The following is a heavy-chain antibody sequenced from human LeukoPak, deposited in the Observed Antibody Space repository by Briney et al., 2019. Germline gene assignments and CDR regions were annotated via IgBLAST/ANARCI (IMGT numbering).Heavy chain of an antibody. CDR1: GGSISSYY. J-gene: IGHJ3*02. D-gene: IGHD3-9*01. CDR2: IYYTGST. V-gene: IGHV4-59*01. CDR3: ARDRSLTGTSSDAFDI. Sequence: SETLSLTCTVSGGSISSYYWSWIRQPPGKGLEWIGYIYYTGSTNYNPSLKSRVTISVDTSKNQISLRLSSVTAADTAVYYCARDRSLTGTSSDAFDIWGQGTMVTVSS.